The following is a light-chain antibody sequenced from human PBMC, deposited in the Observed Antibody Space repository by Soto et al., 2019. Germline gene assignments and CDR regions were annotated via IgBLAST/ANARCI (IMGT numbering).Light chain of an antibody. CDR2: GAS. V-gene: IGKV3-20*01. CDR3: QQYGSSPRYT. J-gene: IGKJ2*01. Sequence: EIVLTQSPGTLSLSPGERATLSCRASQSVSSSYLAWYQQKPGQAPRLLIYGASSRATGIPDRFSGSGSATDFTLSISRLEPEDIAVYYCQQYGSSPRYTFGQGTKLEIK. CDR1: QSVSSSY.